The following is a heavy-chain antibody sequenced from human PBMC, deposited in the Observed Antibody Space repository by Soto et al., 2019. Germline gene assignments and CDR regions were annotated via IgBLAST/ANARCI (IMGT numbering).Heavy chain of an antibody. CDR1: GFPFSSYA. V-gene: IGHV3-23*01. CDR3: AKGVMYSTKGLDV. CDR2: MTGRGGSI. D-gene: IGHD2-15*01. J-gene: IGHJ6*02. Sequence: GGSLRLSCAASGFPFSSYAMTWVRQAPGRGLEWVSAMTGRGGSIHYAESVRGRFIISRDNSKNTLYLQMDRLRAGDTAVYYCAKGVMYSTKGLDVWGQGTMVTVSS.